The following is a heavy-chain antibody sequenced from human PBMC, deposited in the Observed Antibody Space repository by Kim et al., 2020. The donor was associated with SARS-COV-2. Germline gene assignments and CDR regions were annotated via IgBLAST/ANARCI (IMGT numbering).Heavy chain of an antibody. Sequence: GESLKISCKGSGYSFTSYWIGWVRQMPGKGLEWMGIIYPGDSDTRYSPSFQGQVTISADKSISTAYLQWSSLKASDTAMYYCARQDCSGGSCYSVFVLRFLYAFDIWGQGTMVTVSS. V-gene: IGHV5-51*01. CDR2: IYPGDSDT. D-gene: IGHD2-15*01. CDR1: GYSFTSYW. J-gene: IGHJ3*02. CDR3: ARQDCSGGSCYSVFVLRFLYAFDI.